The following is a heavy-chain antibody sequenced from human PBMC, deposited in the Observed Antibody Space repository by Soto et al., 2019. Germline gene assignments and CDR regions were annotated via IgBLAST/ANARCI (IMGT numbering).Heavy chain of an antibody. Sequence: EVQLLESGGGLVQPGGSLRLSCAASGFTFSSYAMSWVRQAPEKGLEWVSAISGSGGSTYYADSVKGRFTISRDSSKNTLYLQMNSLRAEDTAVYYCAKEGITIFGVVTTRPYYFDYWGQGTLVTVSS. CDR2: ISGSGGST. D-gene: IGHD3-3*01. V-gene: IGHV3-23*01. CDR3: AKEGITIFGVVTTRPYYFDY. J-gene: IGHJ4*02. CDR1: GFTFSSYA.